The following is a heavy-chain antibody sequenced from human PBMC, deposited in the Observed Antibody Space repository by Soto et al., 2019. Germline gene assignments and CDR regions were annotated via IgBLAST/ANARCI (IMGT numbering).Heavy chain of an antibody. CDR3: AKDRGIFVQAGDAFHV. CDR1: GFTRSINA. J-gene: IGHJ3*01. D-gene: IGHD3-16*02. Sequence: PEGSLRLSCVDSGFTRSINAMNWVRQAPGKGLEWVSYISDSGDRTYYAESVKVRFTISRDGSKNTVSLQMDSLRAEDTAVYYCAKDRGIFVQAGDAFHVWGQVTKVTLS. V-gene: IGHV3-23*01. CDR2: ISDSGDRT.